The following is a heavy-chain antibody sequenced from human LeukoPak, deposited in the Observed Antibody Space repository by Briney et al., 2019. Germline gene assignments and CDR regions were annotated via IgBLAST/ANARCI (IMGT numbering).Heavy chain of an antibody. D-gene: IGHD5-18*01. CDR2: IKQDGSEK. CDR3: ARDVDTNY. V-gene: IGHV3-7*03. J-gene: IGHJ4*02. Sequence: GGSLRLSCAASGFTFTSYWMTWVRQAPGKGLEWVANIKQDGSEKFYVGSVRGRFTNSRDNGRNSVPLQMNSLRDEDTAVYYCARDVDTNYWGQGTLVTVSS. CDR1: GFTFTSYW.